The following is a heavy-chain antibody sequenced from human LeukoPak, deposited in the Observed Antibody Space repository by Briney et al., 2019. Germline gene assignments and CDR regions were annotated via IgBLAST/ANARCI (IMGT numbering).Heavy chain of an antibody. CDR3: AREVEEAFDI. Sequence: GGSLRLSCAASGFIFSGYTMNWVRQAPGKGLEWVSSLSTSFTYIYYADSVKGRFTVSRDSTKNSLSLQMNSLRVEDTAMYYCAREVEEAFDIWGQGTMVTVSS. D-gene: IGHD1-1*01. J-gene: IGHJ3*02. V-gene: IGHV3-21*01. CDR1: GFIFSGYT. CDR2: LSTSFTYI.